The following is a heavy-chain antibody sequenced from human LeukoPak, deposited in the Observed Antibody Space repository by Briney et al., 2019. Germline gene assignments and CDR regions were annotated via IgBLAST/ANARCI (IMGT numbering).Heavy chain of an antibody. D-gene: IGHD3-10*01. Sequence: GGSLRLSCVASGFTVSSNHMSWVRQAPGKGLEWVSILGGLSESVYYPDSVKGRFTVSRDNSKDTLYLEINSLRGEDTATYYCARRWLGDPYGMDVWGQGTTVTVSS. CDR2: LGGLSESV. CDR1: GFTVSSNH. J-gene: IGHJ6*02. CDR3: ARRWLGDPYGMDV. V-gene: IGHV3-53*01.